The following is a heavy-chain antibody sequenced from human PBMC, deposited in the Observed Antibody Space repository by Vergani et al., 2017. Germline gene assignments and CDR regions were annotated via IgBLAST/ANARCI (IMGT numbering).Heavy chain of an antibody. CDR1: GFSFGDYA. Sequence: EVQLVESGGGLVPPGRSLRLSCAASGFSFGDYAMTWVRQAPGKGLEWVAFIRNKAYGGTTEYAASVKGRFTISRDDSKRLAYLQMNSLKTEDTAVYYCSREQDVGYSSKYYYYYGMDVWGQGTTVTVSS. D-gene: IGHD5-18*01. CDR3: SREQDVGYSSKYYYYYGMDV. V-gene: IGHV3-49*04. J-gene: IGHJ6*02. CDR2: IRNKAYGGTT.